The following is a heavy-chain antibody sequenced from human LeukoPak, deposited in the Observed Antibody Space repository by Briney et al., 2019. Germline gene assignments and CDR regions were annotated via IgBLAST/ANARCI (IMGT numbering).Heavy chain of an antibody. CDR1: GFTFSSYG. D-gene: IGHD3-22*01. CDR2: ISGSGGST. CDR3: AKGHTYYYDSSGYQGVGAFDI. V-gene: IGHV3-23*01. Sequence: PGGSLRLSCAASGFTFSSYGMSWVRQAPGKGLEWVSAISGSGGSTYYADSVKGRFTISRDNSKNTLYLQMNSLRAEDTAVYYCAKGHTYYYDSSGYQGVGAFDIWGQGTMVTVSS. J-gene: IGHJ3*02.